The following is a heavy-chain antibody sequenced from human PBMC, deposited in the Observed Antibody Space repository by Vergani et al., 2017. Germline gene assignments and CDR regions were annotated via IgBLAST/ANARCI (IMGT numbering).Heavy chain of an antibody. J-gene: IGHJ6*02. D-gene: IGHD3-3*01. CDR2: INPSGGST. CDR1: GGTFSSYA. V-gene: IGHV1-46*01. Sequence: QVQLVQSGAEVKKPGSSVKVSCKASGGTFSSYAISWVRQAPGQGLEWMGIINPSGGSTSYAQKFQGRVTMTRDTSTSTVYMELSSLRSEDTAVYYCAREVIFGVVIIGDGYYYGMDVWGQGTTVTVSS. CDR3: AREVIFGVVIIGDGYYYGMDV.